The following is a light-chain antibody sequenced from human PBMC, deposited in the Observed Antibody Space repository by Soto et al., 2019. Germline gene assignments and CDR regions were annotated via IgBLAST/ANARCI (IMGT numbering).Light chain of an antibody. V-gene: IGKV3-20*01. J-gene: IGKJ2*01. CDR3: QQYGSSPRT. CDR1: QSVSSSY. Sequence: EIVLTQSPGTLSLSPGERATLSCRASQSVSSSYLAWYQQKPGQAPRLLIYGASSRATGIPDRFSGSGSGTAFPLTISRLEPEDFAVYSCQQYGSSPRTFGQGTKLEIK. CDR2: GAS.